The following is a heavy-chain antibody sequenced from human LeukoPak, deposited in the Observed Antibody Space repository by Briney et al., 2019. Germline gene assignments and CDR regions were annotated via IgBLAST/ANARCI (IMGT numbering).Heavy chain of an antibody. CDR3: AVYPLRLGELSMSLSDAFDI. Sequence: ASVKVSCKVSGYTLTELSMHWVRQAPGKGLEWMGGFDPEDGETICAQKFQGRVAMTEDTSTDTAYMELSSLRSEDTAVYYCAVYPLRLGELSMSLSDAFDIWGQGTMVTVSS. V-gene: IGHV1-24*01. J-gene: IGHJ3*02. CDR1: GYTLTELS. D-gene: IGHD3-16*02. CDR2: FDPEDGET.